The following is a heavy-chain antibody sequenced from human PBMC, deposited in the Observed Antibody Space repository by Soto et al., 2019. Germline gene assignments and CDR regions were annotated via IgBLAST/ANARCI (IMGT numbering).Heavy chain of an antibody. Sequence: QVQLVQSGAEVQKPGASVKVSCKASAYTFTSYDINWVRQATGQGLEWMGWMNPNSGNTGYAQKFQGRGTMTRNTSINTAYMELSNLRSEDTADYYCARANYCSGRRGFDPWGQGTLVIVSS. D-gene: IGHD3-10*01. V-gene: IGHV1-8*01. CDR2: MNPNSGNT. CDR3: ARANYCSGRRGFDP. CDR1: AYTFTSYD. J-gene: IGHJ5*02.